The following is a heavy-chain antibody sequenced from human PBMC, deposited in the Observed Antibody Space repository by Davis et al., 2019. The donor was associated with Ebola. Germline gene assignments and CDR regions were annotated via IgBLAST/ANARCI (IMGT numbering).Heavy chain of an antibody. CDR2: INAGNGNT. J-gene: IGHJ4*02. Sequence: ASVKVSCKASGYTFTSYAMHWVRQAPGQRLEWMGWINAGNGNTKYSQKFQGRVTITRDTSASTAYMELSSLRSEDTAVYYCARVGLDSSGWYIYFDYWGQGTLVTVSS. CDR1: GYTFTSYA. D-gene: IGHD6-19*01. V-gene: IGHV1-3*01. CDR3: ARVGLDSSGWYIYFDY.